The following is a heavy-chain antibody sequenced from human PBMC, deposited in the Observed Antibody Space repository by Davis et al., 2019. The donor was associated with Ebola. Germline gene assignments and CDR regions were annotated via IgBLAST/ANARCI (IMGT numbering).Heavy chain of an antibody. V-gene: IGHV1-8*01. CDR3: ARAPSYRSSKWDWLDP. Sequence: AASVKVSCKAFGYIFSSYDVNWVRQAPGQGLEWMGWMNPNSGNTGYAQKFQGRVTMTRNTSISTAYMELSSLRSEDTAVYYCARAPSYRSSKWDWLDPWGQGTLVTVSS. D-gene: IGHD1-26*01. CDR2: MNPNSGNT. J-gene: IGHJ5*02. CDR1: GYIFSSYD.